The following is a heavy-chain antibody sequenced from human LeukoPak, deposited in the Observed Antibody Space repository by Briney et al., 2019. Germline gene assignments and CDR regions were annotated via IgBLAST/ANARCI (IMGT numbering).Heavy chain of an antibody. D-gene: IGHD1-26*01. Sequence: PGGSLRLSCAASGFTFDDYAMHWVRQAPGKGLEWVSLISGDGGSTYYADSVRGRFTISRDNSKNSLYPQMNSLRTEDTALYYCAKDLHYSGSYYIDCWGQGTLVTVSS. J-gene: IGHJ4*02. CDR3: AKDLHYSGSYYIDC. V-gene: IGHV3-43*02. CDR1: GFTFDDYA. CDR2: ISGDGGST.